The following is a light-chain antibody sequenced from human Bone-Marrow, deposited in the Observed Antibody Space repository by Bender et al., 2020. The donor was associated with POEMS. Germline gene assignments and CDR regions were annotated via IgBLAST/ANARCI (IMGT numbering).Light chain of an antibody. CDR1: SSDVGGYNY. V-gene: IGLV2-14*03. Sequence: QSALTQPASVSGSLGQSITISCTGTSSDVGGYNYVSWYQQHPGKAPKLIIYDLNKRPSGVSNRFSASKSGNTASLTISGLQAEDEGDYYCQSYDNSLGGWVFGGGTKLTVL. CDR3: QSYDNSLGGWV. J-gene: IGLJ3*02. CDR2: DLN.